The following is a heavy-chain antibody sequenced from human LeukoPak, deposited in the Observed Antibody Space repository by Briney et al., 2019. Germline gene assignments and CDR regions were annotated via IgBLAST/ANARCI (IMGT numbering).Heavy chain of an antibody. D-gene: IGHD3-9*01. CDR1: GFTFSSYA. J-gene: IGHJ4*02. CDR3: AKDSARYYDILTGYHDY. V-gene: IGHV3-23*01. CDR2: ISGSGGST. Sequence: GGSLRLSCAASGFTFSSYAMSWVRQAPGKGLEWVSAISGSGGSTYYADSVKGRFTISRDNSKNTLYLQMNSLRAEDTAVYYCAKDSARYYDILTGYHDYWGQRTLVTVSS.